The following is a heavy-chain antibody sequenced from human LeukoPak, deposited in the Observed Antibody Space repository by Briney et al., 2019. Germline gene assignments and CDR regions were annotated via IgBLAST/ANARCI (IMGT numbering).Heavy chain of an antibody. V-gene: IGHV3-30*04. CDR3: ARGADSSSSYFYYYYYMDV. D-gene: IGHD6-6*01. CDR2: ISYDGSNK. Sequence: PGGSLRLSCAASGFTFSSYAMHWVRQAPGKGLEWVAVISYDGSNKYYADSVKGRFTISRDNSKNTLYLQMNSLRAEDTAVYYCARGADSSSSYFYYYYYMDVWGKGTTVTVSS. J-gene: IGHJ6*03. CDR1: GFTFSSYA.